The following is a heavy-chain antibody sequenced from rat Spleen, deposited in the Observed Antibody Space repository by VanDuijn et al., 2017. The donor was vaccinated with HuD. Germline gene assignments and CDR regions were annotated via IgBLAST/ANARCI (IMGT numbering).Heavy chain of an antibody. J-gene: IGHJ2*01. Sequence: EVQLQESGPGLVKPSQSLSLTCSVTGYSITSNYWGWIRKFPGNKMEWMGYISYSGSTSYNPSLKSRISITRDTSKNQFFLHVNSVTPEDTATYYCARLGFYGETYDWFASWGQGVMVTVSS. CDR3: ARLGFYGETYDWFAS. CDR2: ISYSGST. CDR1: GYSITSNY. D-gene: IGHD1-3*01. V-gene: IGHV3-1*01.